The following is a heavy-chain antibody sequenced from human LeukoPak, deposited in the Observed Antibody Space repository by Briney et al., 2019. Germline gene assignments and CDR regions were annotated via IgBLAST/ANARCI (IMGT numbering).Heavy chain of an antibody. D-gene: IGHD5-12*01. CDR1: GGSISPYY. CDR3: ARMGGYSGYATH. V-gene: IGHV4-59*08. CDR2: IYSSGSA. J-gene: IGHJ4*02. Sequence: PSETLSLTCSVSGGSISPYYWSWIRQPPGKVLEWIGYIYSSGSANYNPSLKSRVTISVDTSKNHFSLKLSSVTAADTAVYYCARMGGYSGYATHWGQGTLVTVSS.